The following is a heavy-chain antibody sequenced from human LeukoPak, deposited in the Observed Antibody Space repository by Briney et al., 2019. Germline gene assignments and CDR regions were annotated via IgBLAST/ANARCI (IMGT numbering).Heavy chain of an antibody. J-gene: IGHJ5*02. CDR3: ARDIGP. D-gene: IGHD1-26*01. CDR1: GGSISSDTYS. Sequence: SETLSLTCAVSGGSISSDTYSWNWIRQPPGRGLEWIGYIWHTGSTYYTPSLKSRVTISVDRSKNQFSLKLSPVTAADTAVYYCARDIGPWGQGTLVTVSS. CDR2: IWHTGST. V-gene: IGHV4-30-2*01.